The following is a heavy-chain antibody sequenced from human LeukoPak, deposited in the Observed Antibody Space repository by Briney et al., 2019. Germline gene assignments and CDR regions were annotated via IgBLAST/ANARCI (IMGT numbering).Heavy chain of an antibody. CDR2: ISYDGSNK. J-gene: IGHJ5*02. CDR3: ARGRVAAAPSHPEYNWFDP. Sequence: GRSLRLSCAASGFTFSSYGMHWVRQAPGKGLEWVAVISYDGSNKYYADSVKGRFTISRDNSKNTLYLQMNSLRAEDTAVYYCARGRVAAAPSHPEYNWFDPWGQGTLVTVSS. CDR1: GFTFSSYG. V-gene: IGHV3-30*03. D-gene: IGHD6-13*01.